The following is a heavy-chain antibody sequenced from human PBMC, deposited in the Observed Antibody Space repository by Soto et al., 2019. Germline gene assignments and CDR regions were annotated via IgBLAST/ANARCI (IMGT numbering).Heavy chain of an antibody. V-gene: IGHV5-10-1*01. Sequence: GESLKISCKGSGYSFTSYWISWVRQMPGKGLEWMGRIDPSDSYTNYSPSFQGHVTISADKSIITAYLQWSSLKASDTAMYYCARHITMIVVAGAFDIWGQGTMVTVSS. CDR2: IDPSDSYT. J-gene: IGHJ3*02. CDR3: ARHITMIVVAGAFDI. CDR1: GYSFTSYW. D-gene: IGHD3-22*01.